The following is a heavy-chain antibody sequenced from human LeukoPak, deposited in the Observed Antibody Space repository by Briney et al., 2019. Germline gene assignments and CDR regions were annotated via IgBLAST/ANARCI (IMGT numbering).Heavy chain of an antibody. V-gene: IGHV3-33*06. CDR1: GFTFSSYG. Sequence: GGSLRLSCAASGFTFSSYGMHWVRQAPGKGLEWVAVIWYDGSNKYYADSVKGRFTISRDNSKNTLYLQMNSLRAEDTAVYYCAEDRSYGNYVSGSYYNYWGQGTLVTVSS. D-gene: IGHD3-10*01. CDR3: AEDRSYGNYVSGSYYNY. CDR2: IWYDGSNK. J-gene: IGHJ4*02.